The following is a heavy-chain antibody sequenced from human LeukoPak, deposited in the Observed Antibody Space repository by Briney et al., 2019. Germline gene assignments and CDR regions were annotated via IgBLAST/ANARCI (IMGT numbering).Heavy chain of an antibody. V-gene: IGHV4-34*01. D-gene: IGHD6-13*01. CDR2: INHSGST. CDR1: GGSISGYY. Sequence: SETLSLTCTVSGGSISGYYWSWIRQPPGKGLEWIGEINHSGSTNYNPSLKSRVTISVDTSKNQFSLKLSSVTAADTAVYYCAARYSSSWTDAFDIWGQGTMVTVSS. CDR3: AARYSSSWTDAFDI. J-gene: IGHJ3*02.